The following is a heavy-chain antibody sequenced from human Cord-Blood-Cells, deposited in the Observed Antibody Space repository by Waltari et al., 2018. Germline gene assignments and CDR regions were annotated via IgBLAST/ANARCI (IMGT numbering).Heavy chain of an antibody. CDR3: ARGEWLRSGWFDP. CDR1: GGSFSGYY. CDR2: INHSGST. Sequence: QVQLQQWGAGLLKPSETLSLTCAVYGGSFSGYYWSWIRQPPGKGLGWIGEINHSGSTNYSPSLKSRVTISVDTSKNQFSLKLSSVTAADTAVYYCARGEWLRSGWFDPWGQGTLVTVSS. J-gene: IGHJ5*02. D-gene: IGHD5-12*01. V-gene: IGHV4-34*01.